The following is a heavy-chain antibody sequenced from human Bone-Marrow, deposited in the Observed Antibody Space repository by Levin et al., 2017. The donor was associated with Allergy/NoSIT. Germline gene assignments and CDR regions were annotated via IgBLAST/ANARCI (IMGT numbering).Heavy chain of an antibody. J-gene: IGHJ5*02. V-gene: IGHV4-59*02. CDR2: VRYTGSA. CDR1: GDSVTSSY. CDR3: VRGLAVATTWFDP. Sequence: NPSETLSLTCTVSGDSVTSSYWSWIRQSPGGGLEWIGTVRYTGSATYNPSLDSRVTVSVDTSTNQLSLEVTSVTAADTAMYYCVRGLAVATTWFDPWGQGTLVIVSS. D-gene: IGHD5-12*01.